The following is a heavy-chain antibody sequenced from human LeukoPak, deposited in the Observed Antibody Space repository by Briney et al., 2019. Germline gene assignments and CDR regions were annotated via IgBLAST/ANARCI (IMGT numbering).Heavy chain of an antibody. CDR3: ARGRSNYYGMDV. D-gene: IGHD1-26*01. J-gene: IGHJ6*02. CDR2: IYYNGNT. CDR1: GGSISSGSYY. Sequence: SETLSLTCTVSGGSISSGSYYWNWIRRPPGKGLEWIGYIYYNGNTNYSPSLKSRVTMSVDTSKNLFSLKVSSVTAADTAVYYCARGRSNYYGMDVWGQGTTVTVSS. V-gene: IGHV4-61*01.